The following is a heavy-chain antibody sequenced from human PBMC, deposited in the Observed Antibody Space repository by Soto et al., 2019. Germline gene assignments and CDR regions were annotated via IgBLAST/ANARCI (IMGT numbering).Heavy chain of an antibody. V-gene: IGHV3-23*01. CDR3: ARGGGYCTPTSCAIDS. CDR1: MFSFSSYE. Sequence: GWSLRLSCLASMFSFSSYEMSWFRQAAGKGLEWVSRVSLTGDRTNYAGSVKGRFTVSRDNFKNTLYLEMDSLRPEDTAIYYCARGGGYCTPTSCAIDSWGRGTPVTVSS. CDR2: VSLTGDRT. D-gene: IGHD2-8*01. J-gene: IGHJ4*02.